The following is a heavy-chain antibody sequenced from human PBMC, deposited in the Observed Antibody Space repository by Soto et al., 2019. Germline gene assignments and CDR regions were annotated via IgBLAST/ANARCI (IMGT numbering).Heavy chain of an antibody. J-gene: IGHJ6*02. D-gene: IGHD3-10*01. CDR2: ISAGNDNT. CDR1: GYTFSTYP. CDR3: ARGVMVRGLNYYAMDV. V-gene: IGHV1-3*01. Sequence: QVQLVQSGAEVKEPGASVNVSCKASGYTFSTYPMHWVRQAPGQRLEWMGWISAGNDNTAYSQKFQGRVTIARDTPANTGHMELSSLRSEDTAVYYCARGVMVRGLNYYAMDVWGQGTTVTVSS.